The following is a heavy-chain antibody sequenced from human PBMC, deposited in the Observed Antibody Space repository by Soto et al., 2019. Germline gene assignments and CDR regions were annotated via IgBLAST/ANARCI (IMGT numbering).Heavy chain of an antibody. CDR2: INPNNGVT. Sequence: QVQLVQSGAEVKRPGASLKVSCKASGDIFTGFYLHWVRQAPGQGLEWIGWINPNNGVTTYAKNFQGRVTMTRDSSISTAYMELSSLRSDDTAVYFCAAAAIPVAGRHPDFWGQGTVVTVS. CDR1: GDIFTGFY. CDR3: AAAAIPVAGRHPDF. V-gene: IGHV1-2*02. D-gene: IGHD6-19*01. J-gene: IGHJ4*02.